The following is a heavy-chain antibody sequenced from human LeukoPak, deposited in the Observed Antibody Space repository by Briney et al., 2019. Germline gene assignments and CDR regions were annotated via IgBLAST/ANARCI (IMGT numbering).Heavy chain of an antibody. CDR3: ARGLEVGAASNFDY. Sequence: ASVKVTCKASGYTFTSYDINWVRQATGQGLEWMGWMNPNSGNTGYAQKFRGRVTITRNTSISTAYMELSSLRSEDTAVYYCARGLEVGAASNFDYWGQGTLVTVSS. CDR2: MNPNSGNT. V-gene: IGHV1-8*01. J-gene: IGHJ4*02. CDR1: GYTFTSYD. D-gene: IGHD1-26*01.